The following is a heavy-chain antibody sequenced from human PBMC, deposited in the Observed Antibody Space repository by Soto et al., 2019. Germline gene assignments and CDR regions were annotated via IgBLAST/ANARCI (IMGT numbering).Heavy chain of an antibody. D-gene: IGHD3-10*01. J-gene: IGHJ6*02. V-gene: IGHV3-30*18. CDR1: GFTFSSYG. CDR2: ISYDGSNK. CDR3: ANTAPSVWFGEFFDYYGMDV. Sequence: QVQLVESGGGVVQPGRSLRLSCAASGFTFSSYGMHWVRQAPAKGLEWVAVISYDGSNKYYADSVKGRFTISRDNSKNTLYLQMNSLRAEDTAVYYCANTAPSVWFGEFFDYYGMDVWGQGTTVTVSS.